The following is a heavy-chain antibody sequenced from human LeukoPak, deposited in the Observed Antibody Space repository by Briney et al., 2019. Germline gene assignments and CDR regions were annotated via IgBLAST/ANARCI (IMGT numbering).Heavy chain of an antibody. D-gene: IGHD4/OR15-4a*01. CDR2: IYYSGST. CDR3: ARGTMGGVDY. J-gene: IGHJ4*02. CDR1: GGSISSSSYY. V-gene: IGHV4-39*07. Sequence: SETLSLTCTVSGGSISSSSYYWGWIRQPPGKGLEWIGSIYYSGSTYYNPSLKSRLTISVDTSKNQFSLKLSSVTAADTAVYYCARGTMGGVDYWGQGTLVTVSS.